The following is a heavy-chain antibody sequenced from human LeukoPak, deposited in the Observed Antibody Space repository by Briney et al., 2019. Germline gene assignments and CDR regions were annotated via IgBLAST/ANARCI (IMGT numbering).Heavy chain of an antibody. CDR3: AKGRRDGSASFDY. J-gene: IGHJ4*02. D-gene: IGHD5-24*01. CDR1: GFTFSSYG. CDR2: ISYDGSNK. V-gene: IGHV3-30*18. Sequence: GGSLRLSCAASGFTFSSYGMHWVRQAPGKGLEWVAVISYDGSNKYYADSVKGRFTISRDNSKNTLYLQMNSLRAEDTAVYYCAKGRRDGSASFDYWGQGTLVTVSS.